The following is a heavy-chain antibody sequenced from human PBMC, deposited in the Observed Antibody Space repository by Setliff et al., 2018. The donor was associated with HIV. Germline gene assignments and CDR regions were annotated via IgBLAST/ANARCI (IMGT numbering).Heavy chain of an antibody. J-gene: IGHJ5*02. D-gene: IGHD1-26*01. V-gene: IGHV7-4-1*01. Sequence: ASVKVSCKASGYSFTSYGMNWVRQAPGQGLEWMGRISTNTGDPMYAQGFTGRFVFSLDITVNTAYLQISSLKTEDAAVYYCARESDDGNFLGWFDPWGQGTLVTVSS. CDR1: GYSFTSYG. CDR2: ISTNTGDP. CDR3: ARESDDGNFLGWFDP.